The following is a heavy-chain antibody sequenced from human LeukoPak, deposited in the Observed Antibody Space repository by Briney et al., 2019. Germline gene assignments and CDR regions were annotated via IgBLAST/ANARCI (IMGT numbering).Heavy chain of an antibody. CDR3: ARMSLRTVHCSGGSCYSGYYYYYMDV. CDR1: GLTFSDHY. V-gene: IGHV3-72*01. J-gene: IGHJ6*03. D-gene: IGHD2-15*01. CDR2: TRNKANSYTT. Sequence: GGSLRLSCAASGLTFSDHYMDWVRQAPGKGLEWVGRTRNKANSYTTEYAASVKGRFTISRDDSKNSLYLQMNSLKTEDTAVYYCARMSLRTVHCSGGSCYSGYYYYYMDVWGKGTTVTVSS.